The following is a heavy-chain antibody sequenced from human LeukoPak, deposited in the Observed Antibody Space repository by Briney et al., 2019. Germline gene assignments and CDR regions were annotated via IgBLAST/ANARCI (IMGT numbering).Heavy chain of an antibody. CDR2: IIPIFGTA. D-gene: IGHD3-22*01. CDR1: GGTFSSYA. CDR3: ARTHYYDTDAFDI. J-gene: IGHJ3*02. Sequence: GASVKVSCKASGGTFSSYAISWVRQAPGQGLEWMGGIIPIFGTANYAQKFQGRVTITADKSTSTAYMELSSLSSVTAADTAVYYCARTHYYDTDAFDIWGQGTMVTVSS. V-gene: IGHV1-69*06.